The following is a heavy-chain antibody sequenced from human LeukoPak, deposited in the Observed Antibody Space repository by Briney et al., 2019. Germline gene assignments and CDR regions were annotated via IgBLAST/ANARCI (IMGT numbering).Heavy chain of an antibody. V-gene: IGHV4-34*01. Sequence: SETLSLTCAVYVGSFSGYYWSWIRQPPGKGLGWIGEFNHSGSTNYNPSLKSRVTISVGTSKNQFSLKLSSVTAADTAVYYCAREIRSYGSGSYYNRGYYYYGMDGWGKGTTVTVSS. J-gene: IGHJ6*04. CDR1: VGSFSGYY. CDR2: FNHSGST. D-gene: IGHD3-10*01. CDR3: AREIRSYGSGSYYNRGYYYYGMDG.